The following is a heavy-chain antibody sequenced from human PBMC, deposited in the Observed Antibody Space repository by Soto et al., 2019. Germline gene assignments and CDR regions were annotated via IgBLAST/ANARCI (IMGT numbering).Heavy chain of an antibody. CDR1: GFTFSSYG. D-gene: IGHD6-19*01. Sequence: GGSLRLSCAASGFTFSSYGMHWVRQAPGKGLEWVAVISYDGSNKYYADSVKGRFTISRDNSKNTLYLQMNSLRAEDTAVYYCAKAREQWLVRNYFDYWGQGTLVTVSS. CDR2: ISYDGSNK. V-gene: IGHV3-30*18. J-gene: IGHJ4*02. CDR3: AKAREQWLVRNYFDY.